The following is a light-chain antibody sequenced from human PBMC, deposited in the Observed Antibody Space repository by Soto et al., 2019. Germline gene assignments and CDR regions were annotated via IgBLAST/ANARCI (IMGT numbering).Light chain of an antibody. V-gene: IGKV3-15*01. CDR2: GAS. Sequence: EIVMTQSPATLSVSPGERATLSCRASQSVSSNLAWYQQKPGQAPRLLIYGASTRATGIPARFSGSGSGTEFTLPISSLQSEDFAVYYCQQYNNWPPHTFGQGTKLEIK. J-gene: IGKJ2*01. CDR3: QQYNNWPPHT. CDR1: QSVSSN.